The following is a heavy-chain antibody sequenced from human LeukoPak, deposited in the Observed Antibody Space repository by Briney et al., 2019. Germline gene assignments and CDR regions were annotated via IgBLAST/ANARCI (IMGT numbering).Heavy chain of an antibody. D-gene: IGHD3-16*01. J-gene: IGHJ4*02. Sequence: SETLSLTCTVSGGSMSSGSYYWGWIRQPPGKGLEWIGSIHYTETTHYNPSLKSRVTISLDTSKNQFSLKLSFVTASDTAVYYCASPSWVWGQGTLVTVSS. CDR3: ASPSWV. V-gene: IGHV4-39*01. CDR2: IHYTETT. CDR1: GGSMSSGSYY.